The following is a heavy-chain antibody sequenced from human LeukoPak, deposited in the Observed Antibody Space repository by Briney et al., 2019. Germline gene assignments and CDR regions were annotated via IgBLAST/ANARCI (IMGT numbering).Heavy chain of an antibody. J-gene: IGHJ4*02. Sequence: ASVKVSCKASGYTFTSYYMHWVRQAPGQGLEWMGIINPSGGSTSYAQKFQGRVTMTRDTSTSTGYMELSSLRSEDTAVYYCARGLRLGELSLDFDYWGQGTLVTVSS. V-gene: IGHV1-46*01. D-gene: IGHD3-16*02. CDR3: ARGLRLGELSLDFDY. CDR1: GYTFTSYY. CDR2: INPSGGST.